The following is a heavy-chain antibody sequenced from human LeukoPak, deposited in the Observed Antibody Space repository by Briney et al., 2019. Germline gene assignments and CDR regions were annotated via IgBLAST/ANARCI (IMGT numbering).Heavy chain of an antibody. CDR3: ARPISTYYYDSSGYYHSYYFDY. CDR1: GFTFISHS. Sequence: GSLRLSCAASGFTFISHSMSWVRQAPGKGLEWVSTISFSGGSAYYADFVKGRFTISRDNSKDTLYLQMSSLRVEDTAVYYCARPISTYYYDSSGYYHSYYFDYWGQGTLVTVSS. J-gene: IGHJ4*02. CDR2: ISFSGGSA. D-gene: IGHD3-22*01. V-gene: IGHV3-23*01.